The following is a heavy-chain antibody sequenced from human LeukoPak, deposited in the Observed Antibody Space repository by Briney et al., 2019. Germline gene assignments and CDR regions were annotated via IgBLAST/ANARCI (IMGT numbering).Heavy chain of an antibody. CDR3: ARLIPDY. V-gene: IGHV4-34*01. J-gene: IGHJ4*02. CDR2: INHSGST. D-gene: IGHD3-16*01. Sequence: SETLSLTCAVYGGSFSGYYWSWIRQPPGKGLEWIGEINHSGSTNYNPSLKSRVATSVDTSKNQFSLKLSSVTAADTAVYYCARLIPDYWGQGTLVTVSS. CDR1: GGSFSGYY.